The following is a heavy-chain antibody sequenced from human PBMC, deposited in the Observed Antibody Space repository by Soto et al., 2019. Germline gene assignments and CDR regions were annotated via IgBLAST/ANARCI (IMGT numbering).Heavy chain of an antibody. D-gene: IGHD6-19*01. CDR1: GFTFSSYG. CDR3: ERDLQWLPSLYFDY. CDR2: IWYDGSNK. J-gene: IGHJ4*02. Sequence: GGSLRLSCAASGFTFSSYGMHWVRQAPGKGLEWVAVIWYDGSNKYYADSVKGRFTISRDNSKNTLYLQMNSLRAEDTAVYYCERDLQWLPSLYFDYWGQGTLVTVSS. V-gene: IGHV3-33*01.